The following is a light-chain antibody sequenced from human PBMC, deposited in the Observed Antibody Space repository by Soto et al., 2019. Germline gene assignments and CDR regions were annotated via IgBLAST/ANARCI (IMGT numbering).Light chain of an antibody. J-gene: IGKJ1*01. CDR3: QKYNPVPRT. Sequence: DIQMTQSPSSLSASVGDRVTVTGGASPGTIHFLAWYKQKPGKFPKPLIYAASLLQSGVPPRFSASGSGTDFPLTISSLQPEDVATYYCQKYNPVPRTFGPGTQVDIK. CDR2: AAS. V-gene: IGKV1-27*01. CDR1: PGTIHF.